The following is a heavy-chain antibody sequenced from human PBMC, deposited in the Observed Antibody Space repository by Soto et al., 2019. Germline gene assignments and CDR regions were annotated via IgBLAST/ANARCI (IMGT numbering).Heavy chain of an antibody. CDR1: GFTFSSYG. CDR3: ANGYYGSGSYLPDY. V-gene: IGHV3-30*18. CDR2: ISYDGSNK. Sequence: QVQLVESGGGVVQPGRSLRLSCAASGFTFSSYGMHWVRQAPGKGLEWVAVISYDGSNKYYADSVKGRFTISRDNSKNTLYLQMNSLRAEDTAVYYCANGYYGSGSYLPDYWGQGTLVTVSS. J-gene: IGHJ4*02. D-gene: IGHD3-10*01.